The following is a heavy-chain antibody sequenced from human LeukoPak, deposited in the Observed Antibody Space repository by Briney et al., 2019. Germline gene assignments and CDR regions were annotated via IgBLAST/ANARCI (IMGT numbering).Heavy chain of an antibody. CDR1: GGSISSYY. D-gene: IGHD4-17*01. CDR3: ARHAYGDSNFDY. J-gene: IGHJ4*02. V-gene: IGHV4-59*08. Sequence: SKTLSLTCTVSGGSISSYYWSWIRQPPGKGLEWIGYIYYSGSTNYNPSLKSRVTISVDTSKNQFSLKLSSVTAADTAVYYCARHAYGDSNFDYWGQGTLVTVSS. CDR2: IYYSGST.